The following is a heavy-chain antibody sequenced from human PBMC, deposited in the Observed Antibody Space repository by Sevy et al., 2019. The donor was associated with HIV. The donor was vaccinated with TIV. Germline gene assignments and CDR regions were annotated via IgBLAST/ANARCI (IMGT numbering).Heavy chain of an antibody. CDR2: FDPEDGDPEDGKT. CDR3: ATTKDYYDSSGYPFDY. Sequence: ASVKVSCKVSGYTLAKFSIHWVRQAPGKGLEWVTSFDPEDGDPEDGKTIYAKKFLGRDTMTEDTSTDTAYMELRSLRSDDTAVYYCATTKDYYDSSGYPFDYWGQGTLVTVSS. CDR1: GYTLAKFS. D-gene: IGHD3-22*01. V-gene: IGHV1-24*01. J-gene: IGHJ4*02.